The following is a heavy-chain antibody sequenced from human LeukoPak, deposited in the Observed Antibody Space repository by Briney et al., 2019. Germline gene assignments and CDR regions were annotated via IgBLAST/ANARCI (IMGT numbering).Heavy chain of an antibody. Sequence: GASVKVSCKASGGTFSSYAISWVRQAPGQGLXXXXXIIPIFGTANYAQKFQGRVTITADKSTSTAYMELSSLRSEDTAVYYCARVYGSGSYYFWFDPWGQGTLVTVSS. V-gene: IGHV1-69*06. CDR2: IIPIFGTA. CDR3: ARVYGSGSYYFWFDP. J-gene: IGHJ5*02. CDR1: GGTFSSYA. D-gene: IGHD3-10*01.